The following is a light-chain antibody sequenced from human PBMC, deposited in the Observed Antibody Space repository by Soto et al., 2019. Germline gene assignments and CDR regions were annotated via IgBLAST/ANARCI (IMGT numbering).Light chain of an antibody. CDR1: SSDVGGYNY. V-gene: IGLV2-8*01. J-gene: IGLJ2*01. CDR3: SSYVASESFVV. CDR2: EVY. Sequence: QSVLTQPPSASGSPGQSVTISCTGTSSDVGGYNYVSWYQHHPDKAPKLIIYEVYKRPSGVPDRFSGYKSGNTASLTVSGLQAGDEAEYFCSSYVASESFVVFGGGTKVTVL.